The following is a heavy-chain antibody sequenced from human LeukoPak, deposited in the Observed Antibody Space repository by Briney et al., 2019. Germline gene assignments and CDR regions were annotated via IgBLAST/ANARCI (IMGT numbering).Heavy chain of an antibody. CDR1: GFTFSSYS. CDR2: ISSSSSYI. Sequence: GGSLRLYCAASGFTFSSYSMNWVRQAPGKGLEWVSSISSSSSYIYYADSVKGRFTISRDNAKNSLYLQMNSLRAEDTAVYYCARDRRFAFDIWGQGTMVTVSS. V-gene: IGHV3-21*01. J-gene: IGHJ3*02. CDR3: ARDRRFAFDI.